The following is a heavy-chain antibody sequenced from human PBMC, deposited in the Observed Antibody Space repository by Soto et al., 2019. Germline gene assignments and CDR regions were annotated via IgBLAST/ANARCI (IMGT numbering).Heavy chain of an antibody. CDR3: AKDNYVVVVAATLIFDY. J-gene: IGHJ4*02. CDR1: GFTFSSYA. D-gene: IGHD2-15*01. Sequence: AGGSLRLSCAASGFTFSSYAMSWVRQAPGKGLEWVSAISGSGGSTYYADSVKGRFTISRDNSKNTLYLQMNSLRAEDTAVYYCAKDNYVVVVAATLIFDYWGQGTLVTVSS. V-gene: IGHV3-23*01. CDR2: ISGSGGST.